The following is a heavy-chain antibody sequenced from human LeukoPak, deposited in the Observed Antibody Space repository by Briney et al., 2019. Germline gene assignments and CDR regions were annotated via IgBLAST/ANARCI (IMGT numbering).Heavy chain of an antibody. J-gene: IGHJ2*01. CDR2: IDPNSGGT. CDR1: GYTFTAHY. D-gene: IGHD3-10*01. Sequence: ASVKLSCRASGYTFTAHYIHWVRHAPGQGLEWMGWIDPNSGGTNYAQKFLGSVTITWDTSINTAFMELSRLRSDDTAIYYCARGRGTTMVRGVITNYFDLWGRGSLVTVSS. CDR3: ARGRGTTMVRGVITNYFDL. V-gene: IGHV1-2*02.